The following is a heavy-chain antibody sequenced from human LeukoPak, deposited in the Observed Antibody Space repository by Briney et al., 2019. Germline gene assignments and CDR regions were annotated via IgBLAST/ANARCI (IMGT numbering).Heavy chain of an antibody. Sequence: GGSLRLSCAASGFTFNSYTMNWVRQAPGKGLEWVSSISSSSSYIYYADSVKGRFTISRDNAKNSLYLQMNSLRAEDTAVYYCARAFGFHGTPGYSGSYGTDYWGQGTLVTVSS. V-gene: IGHV3-21*01. CDR1: GFTFNSYT. CDR3: ARAFGFHGTPGYSGSYGTDY. CDR2: ISSSSSYI. D-gene: IGHD1-26*01. J-gene: IGHJ4*02.